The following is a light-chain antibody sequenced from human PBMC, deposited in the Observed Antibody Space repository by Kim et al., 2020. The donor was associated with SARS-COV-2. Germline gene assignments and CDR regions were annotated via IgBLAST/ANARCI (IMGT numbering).Light chain of an antibody. Sequence: FVGDSVTIACRANQSISNYLSWYQHKPGKAPKLLISAASTLQSGVPSRFSGGGSGTDFTLNITSLQPEDFATYYCQQSYRTPQITFGQGTRLEIK. J-gene: IGKJ5*01. CDR1: QSISNY. CDR2: AAS. CDR3: QQSYRTPQIT. V-gene: IGKV1-39*01.